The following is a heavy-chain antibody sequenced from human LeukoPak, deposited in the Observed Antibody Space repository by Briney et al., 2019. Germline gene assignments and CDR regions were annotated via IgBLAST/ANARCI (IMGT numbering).Heavy chain of an antibody. CDR1: GFTFSNYG. V-gene: IGHV3-33*01. CDR2: IWYDGSNK. D-gene: IGHD6-6*01. J-gene: IGHJ4*02. Sequence: GGSLRLSCAASGFTFSNYGMHWVRQAPGKGLEWVAVIWYDGSNKYYGDSVKGRFTISRDNSKNTLYLQMNSLRAEDTAVYYCARDRRSSSRVDYWGQGTLVTVSS. CDR3: ARDRRSSSRVDY.